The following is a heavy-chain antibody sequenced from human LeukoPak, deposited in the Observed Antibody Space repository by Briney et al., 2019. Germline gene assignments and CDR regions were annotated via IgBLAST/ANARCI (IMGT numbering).Heavy chain of an antibody. CDR3: AKVEWPDAFSI. D-gene: IGHD3-3*01. Sequence: GGSLRLSCVASGFTYSSYAMTWVRQAPGKGLEWVSLISSSGDSTYYADSVEGRFTISRDNSKNTLYLQMNSLRAEDTAIYYCAKVEWPDAFSIWGQGTMVTVSS. J-gene: IGHJ3*02. CDR2: ISSSGDST. CDR1: GFTYSSYA. V-gene: IGHV3-23*01.